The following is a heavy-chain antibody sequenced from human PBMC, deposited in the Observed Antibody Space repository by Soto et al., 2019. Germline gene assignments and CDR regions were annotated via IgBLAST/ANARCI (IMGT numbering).Heavy chain of an antibody. D-gene: IGHD5-12*01. CDR3: ARDPGCVYDSINYYYGMDV. Sequence: AAVKVSCKASGYTFTSYAMHWVRQAPGQRLEWMGWINAGNGNTKYSQKFQGRVTITRDTSASTAYMELSSLRSEDTAVYYCARDPGCVYDSINYYYGMDVWGQGTTVTVSS. CDR2: INAGNGNT. J-gene: IGHJ6*02. V-gene: IGHV1-3*01. CDR1: GYTFTSYA.